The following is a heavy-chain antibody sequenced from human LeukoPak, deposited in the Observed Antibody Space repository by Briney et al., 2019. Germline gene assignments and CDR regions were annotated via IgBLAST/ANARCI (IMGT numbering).Heavy chain of an antibody. J-gene: IGHJ6*03. CDR3: ARRSGIAVAGNVSPYYYYYYYMDV. Sequence: SETLSLTCAVYGGSFSGYYWSWIRQPPGRGLEWIGEINHSGSTNYNPSLKSRVTISVDTSKNQFSLKLSSVTAADTAVYYCARRSGIAVAGNVSPYYYYYYYMDVWGKGTTVTISS. D-gene: IGHD6-19*01. CDR2: INHSGST. CDR1: GGSFSGYY. V-gene: IGHV4-34*01.